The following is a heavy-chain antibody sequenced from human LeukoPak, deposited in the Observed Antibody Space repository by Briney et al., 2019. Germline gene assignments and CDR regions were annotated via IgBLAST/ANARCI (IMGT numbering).Heavy chain of an antibody. V-gene: IGHV4-34*01. CDR3: ARFSSGCLLT. J-gene: IGHJ5*02. CDR1: GESFSGYF. D-gene: IGHD6-19*01. Sequence: NSSETLSLTCAVYGESFSGYFWNWIRQPPGKGLEWIGEINHSGSTSNHNPSLKSRVTMSVDTSKNQFSLKLSSVTAADTAVYYCARFSSGCLLTWGQGTLVTVSS. CDR2: INHSGSTS.